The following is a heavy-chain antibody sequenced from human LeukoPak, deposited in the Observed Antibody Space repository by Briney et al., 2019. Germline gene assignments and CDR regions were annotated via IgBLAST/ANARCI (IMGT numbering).Heavy chain of an antibody. CDR3: ARDEEGDILTGYVDY. J-gene: IGHJ4*02. D-gene: IGHD3-9*01. CDR1: GFTFSSYW. V-gene: IGHV3-7*01. CDR2: IKQDGSEK. Sequence: GGSLRLSRAASGFTFSSYWMSWVRQAPGKGLEWVANIKQDGSEKYYVDSVKGRFTISRDNAKNSLYLQMNSLRAEDTAVYYCARDEEGDILTGYVDYWGQGTLVTVSS.